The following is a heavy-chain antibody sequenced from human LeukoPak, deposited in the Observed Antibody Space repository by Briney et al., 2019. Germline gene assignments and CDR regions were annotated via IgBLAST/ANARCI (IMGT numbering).Heavy chain of an antibody. Sequence: PGGSLRLSCAASGFIFSSYAMSWVRQAPGKGLEWVSSISGSGGSTYYADSVKGRFTISRDNSKNTLYLQMNSLRAEDTAVYYCAKGDRRGGYNFWGQGTLVTVSS. CDR1: GFIFSSYA. V-gene: IGHV3-23*01. CDR3: AKGDRRGGYNF. J-gene: IGHJ4*02. CDR2: ISGSGGST. D-gene: IGHD5-24*01.